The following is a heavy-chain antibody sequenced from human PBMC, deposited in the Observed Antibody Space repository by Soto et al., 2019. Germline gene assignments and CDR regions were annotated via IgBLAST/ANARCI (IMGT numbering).Heavy chain of an antibody. V-gene: IGHV3-48*03. J-gene: IGHJ6*02. CDR3: ARDNKGGYYYYGMDV. CDR2: ISSSGSTI. CDR1: GFTFSSYE. Sequence: GGSLRLSCAASGFTFSSYEMNWVRQAPGKGLEWVSYISSSGSTIYYADSVKGRFTISRDNAKNSLYLQMNSLRAGDTAVYYCARDNKGGYYYYGMDVWGQGPPLTVYS.